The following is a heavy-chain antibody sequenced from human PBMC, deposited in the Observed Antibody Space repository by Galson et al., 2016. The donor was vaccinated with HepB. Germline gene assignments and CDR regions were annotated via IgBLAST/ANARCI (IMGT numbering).Heavy chain of an antibody. D-gene: IGHD3-16*01. CDR2: IIPIFGTV. J-gene: IGHJ5*02. CDR1: GVTFNIYA. V-gene: IGHV1-69*13. Sequence: SVKVSCKASGVTFNIYAISWVRQAPGQGLEWMGGIIPIFGTVNSAQKFQGRVTITADESTSTAYMELSSLRSEDTAVYYCAKDGTAGEGWFGPWGQGTLVTVSS. CDR3: AKDGTAGEGWFGP.